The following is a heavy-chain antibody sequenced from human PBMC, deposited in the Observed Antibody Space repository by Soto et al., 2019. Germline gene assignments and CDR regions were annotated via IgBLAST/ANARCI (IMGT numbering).Heavy chain of an antibody. J-gene: IGHJ4*02. CDR3: ARERGHDYYDSSGYYYPYYFDY. CDR1: GFTFSSYA. V-gene: IGHV3-30-3*01. CDR2: ISYDGSNK. Sequence: GGSLRLSCAASGFTFSSYAMHWVRQAPGKGLEWVAVISYDGSNKYYADSVKGRFTISRDNSKNTLYLQMNSLRAEDTAVYYCARERGHDYYDSSGYYYPYYFDYWGQGTLVTVSS. D-gene: IGHD3-22*01.